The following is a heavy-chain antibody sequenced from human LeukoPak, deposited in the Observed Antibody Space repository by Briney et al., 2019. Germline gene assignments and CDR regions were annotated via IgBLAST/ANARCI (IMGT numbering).Heavy chain of an antibody. J-gene: IGHJ3*02. CDR1: GDSISTYY. CDR3: ARSRSGYSYDHAAFEI. Sequence: SETLSLTCTVPGDSISTYYWSWIRQPPGKGLEWIAYIDYRGSTTYNPSLRSRVTISVDTSRNQFSLKLYSVTAADTAVYYCARSRSGYSYDHAAFEIWGQGTMVTVSS. V-gene: IGHV4-59*01. CDR2: IDYRGST. D-gene: IGHD5-18*01.